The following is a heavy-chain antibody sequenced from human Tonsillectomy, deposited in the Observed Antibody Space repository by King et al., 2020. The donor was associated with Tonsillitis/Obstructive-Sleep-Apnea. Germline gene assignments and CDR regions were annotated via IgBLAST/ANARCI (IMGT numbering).Heavy chain of an antibody. V-gene: IGHV3-23*04. CDR2: ISGSGGST. CDR3: AKGPVVTLEQWLGPVDC. J-gene: IGHJ4*02. D-gene: IGHD6-19*01. CDR1: GFTFRSYA. Sequence: VQLVESGGGLVQPGGSLRLSCAASGFTFRSYAMSWVRRAPGKGLEWVSGISGSGGSTYYADSVKGRFTISRDNSKNTLYMQMNSLRAENTAVYYCAKGPVVTLEQWLGPVDCCGQGSLVSVSS.